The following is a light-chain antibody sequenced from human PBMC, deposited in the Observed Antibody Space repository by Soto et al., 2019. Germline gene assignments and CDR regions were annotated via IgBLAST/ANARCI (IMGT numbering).Light chain of an antibody. V-gene: IGKV3-20*01. J-gene: IGKJ2*01. CDR2: GAS. Sequence: EIVLTQSPGTLSLSPGEGATLSCRASQSVSSNYLAWYQQKPGQAPRLLIFGASSMASDIPDRFSGSGSGTDFTLTISRLEPEDFAVYYCQQYGSSPPYTFGQGTKLEIK. CDR3: QQYGSSPPYT. CDR1: QSVSSNY.